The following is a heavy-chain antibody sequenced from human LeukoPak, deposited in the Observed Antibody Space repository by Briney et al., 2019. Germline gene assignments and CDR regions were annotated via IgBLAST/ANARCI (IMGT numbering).Heavy chain of an antibody. CDR1: GYSFTSGG. CDR2: VSSYNGKT. CDR3: ARRLPGGAFDI. D-gene: IGHD3-10*01. J-gene: IGHJ3*02. V-gene: IGHV1-18*01. Sequence: ASVKVSCKTSGYSFTSGGISWVRQIPGQGLEWLGCVSSYNGKTNYLQKFQGRVTMTTNTSTTTAYMDLWSLTSDDTAVYYCARRLPGGAFDIWGQGTMVTVSS.